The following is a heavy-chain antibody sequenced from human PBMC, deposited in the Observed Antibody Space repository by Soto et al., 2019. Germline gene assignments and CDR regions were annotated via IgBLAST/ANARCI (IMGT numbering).Heavy chain of an antibody. CDR2: VYWDDDK. CDR1: GFSLTTSEVG. J-gene: IGHJ4*02. CDR3: AYSGDDYITPRMFDY. Sequence: QITLKESGLTLVKPTQTLTLTCTFSGFSLTTSEVGVAWIRQPPGKALEWLAIVYWDDDKRYRPSLEDRLTTTXXXSXYQVVLTVTNMDPVDTATYSCAYSGDDYITPRMFDYWGQGVQLTVSS. D-gene: IGHD4-4*01. V-gene: IGHV2-5*02.